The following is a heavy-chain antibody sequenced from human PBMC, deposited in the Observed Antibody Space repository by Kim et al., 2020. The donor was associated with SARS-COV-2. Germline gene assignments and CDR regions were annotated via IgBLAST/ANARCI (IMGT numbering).Heavy chain of an antibody. J-gene: IGHJ4*02. CDR2: INAGNGNT. Sequence: ASVKVSCKASGYTFTSYAMHWVRQAPGQRLEWMGWINAGNGNTKYSQKFQGRVTITRDTSASTAYMELSSLRSEDTAVYYCARDFGLWFGELLIDYWGQGTLVTVSS. CDR3: ARDFGLWFGELLIDY. V-gene: IGHV1-3*01. D-gene: IGHD3-10*01. CDR1: GYTFTSYA.